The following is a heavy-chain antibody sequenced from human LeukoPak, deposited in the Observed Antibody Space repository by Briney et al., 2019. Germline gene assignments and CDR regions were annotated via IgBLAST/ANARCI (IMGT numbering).Heavy chain of an antibody. J-gene: IGHJ4*02. D-gene: IGHD3-16*01. CDR2: IWFDGSNK. CDR3: ARAVGPFDY. CDR1: GFTFSTYG. V-gene: IGHV3-33*01. Sequence: GRSLRLSCAASGFTFSTYGMHWVRQAPGKGLEWVAVIWFDGSNKYYADSVKGRFTISRDNSKDTLYLQMNSLRAEDTAVYYSARAVGPFDYWGQGTVVTVSS.